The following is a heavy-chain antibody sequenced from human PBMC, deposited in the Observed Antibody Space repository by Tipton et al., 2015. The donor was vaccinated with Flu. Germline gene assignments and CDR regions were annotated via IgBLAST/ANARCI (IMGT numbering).Heavy chain of an antibody. CDR2: IYPADSDT. J-gene: IGHJ4*02. V-gene: IGHV5-51*01. CDR1: GYSFSSHW. D-gene: IGHD2-2*02. CDR3: ARSTYCSSTNCYSPGGY. Sequence: QLVQSGAEVKKSGESLKISCKGSGYSFSSHWIVWVRQMPGRGLEWMGVIYPADSDTRYSPSFQGQVTMSADKSTNTAYLQWSSLKASDTAIYYCARSTYCSSTNCYSPGGYWGQGTLVTVSS.